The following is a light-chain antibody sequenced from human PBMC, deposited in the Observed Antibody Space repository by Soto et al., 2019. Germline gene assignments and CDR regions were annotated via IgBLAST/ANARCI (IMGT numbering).Light chain of an antibody. CDR2: GAS. CDR1: QSVGSCY. Sequence: EIVLTQSPGTLSLSPGERATLSCRASQSVGSCYLAWYQQKPGQAPTLLIYGASSRATGIADRFSGSGSGTDFTLTISRLEPEDFAVYYCQQYGSSPYTFGQGTKLEIK. CDR3: QQYGSSPYT. V-gene: IGKV3-20*01. J-gene: IGKJ2*01.